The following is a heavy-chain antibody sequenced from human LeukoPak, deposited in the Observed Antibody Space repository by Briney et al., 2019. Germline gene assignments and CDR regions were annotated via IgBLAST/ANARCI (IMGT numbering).Heavy chain of an antibody. D-gene: IGHD6-13*01. CDR3: ATAVAAAGTFDY. CDR2: FDPEDGET. CDR1: VYTLTELS. Sequence: ASVNVSCKFSVYTLTELSMHWVRQAPGKGREWMGGFDPEDGETIYAQKFQGRVTMTEDTSTDTAYMELSSLRSEDTAVYYCATAVAAAGTFDYWGQGTLVTVSS. J-gene: IGHJ4*02. V-gene: IGHV1-24*01.